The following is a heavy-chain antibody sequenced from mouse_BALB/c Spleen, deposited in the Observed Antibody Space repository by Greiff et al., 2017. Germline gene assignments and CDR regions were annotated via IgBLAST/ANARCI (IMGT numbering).Heavy chain of an antibody. V-gene: IGHV2-6-4*01. CDR2: IWGGGST. Sequence: VHLVESGPGLVAPSQSLSITCTVSGFSLSRYSVHWVRQPPGKGLEWLGMIWGGGSTDYNSALKSRLSISKDNSKSQVFLKMNSLQTDDTAMYYCARKGLVRRADYYAMDYWGQGTSVTVSS. CDR3: ARKGLVRRADYYAMDY. CDR1: GFSLSRYS. D-gene: IGHD1-1*02. J-gene: IGHJ4*01.